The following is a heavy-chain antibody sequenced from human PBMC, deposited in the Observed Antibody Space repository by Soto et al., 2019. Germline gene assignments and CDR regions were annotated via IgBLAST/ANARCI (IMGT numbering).Heavy chain of an antibody. Sequence: TLSLNCSVSGGSISGDYYWSWIRQSPEKGLEWIGYIYYSGSSYSNPALQSRLSMSLDRSRNQFSLKLSSVTAADTAVYYCARGRLEVARGFGWGQGSLVTVSS. V-gene: IGHV4-31*03. CDR1: GGSISGDYY. CDR2: IYYSGSS. CDR3: ARGRLEVARGFG. D-gene: IGHD3-10*01. J-gene: IGHJ4*02.